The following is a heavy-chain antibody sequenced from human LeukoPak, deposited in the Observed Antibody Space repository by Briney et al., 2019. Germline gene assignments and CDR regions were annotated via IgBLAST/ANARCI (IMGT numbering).Heavy chain of an antibody. CDR3: ARRYSSGWYYYGMDV. V-gene: IGHV1-8*02. J-gene: IGHJ6*02. D-gene: IGHD6-19*01. CDR2: MNPNSGNT. CDR1: GYTFTSYG. Sequence: ASVKVSCKASGYTFTSYGISWVRQATGQGLEWMGWMNPNSGNTGYAQKFQGRVTMTRNTSISTAYMELSSLRSEDTAVYYCARRYSSGWYYYGMDVWGQGTTVTVSS.